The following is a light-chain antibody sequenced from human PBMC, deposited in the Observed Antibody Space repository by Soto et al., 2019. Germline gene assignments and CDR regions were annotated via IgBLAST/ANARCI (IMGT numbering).Light chain of an antibody. J-gene: IGKJ1*01. V-gene: IGKV3-20*01. CDR2: GPS. CDR3: HQYATSPQT. CDR1: QSVPKNY. Sequence: EIVLTQSPGTLSLSPGERATLSCRASQSVPKNYLAWYQHKPGQAPRLLIHGPSSRATGFPDRFSGSGSGTDVTLSIIRLEPEDFAVYYCHQYATSPQTFGQGTKVEIK.